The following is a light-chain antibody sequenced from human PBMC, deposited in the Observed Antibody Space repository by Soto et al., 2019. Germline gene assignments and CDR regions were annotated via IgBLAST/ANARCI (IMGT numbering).Light chain of an antibody. CDR1: GFDVGGYDY. CDR2: DVS. Sequence: QSALTQPASVSGSPGQSITISCTGTGFDVGGYDYVSWYQQHPGKAPKRIIYDVSNRPSGVSNRFSGSKSGNTASLTVSGLQAEDEADYYCSSYTGGNPSYVFGTGTKLTVL. J-gene: IGLJ1*01. CDR3: SSYTGGNPSYV. V-gene: IGLV2-14*03.